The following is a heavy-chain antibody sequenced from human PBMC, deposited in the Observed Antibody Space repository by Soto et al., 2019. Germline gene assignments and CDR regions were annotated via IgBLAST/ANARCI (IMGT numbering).Heavy chain of an antibody. V-gene: IGHV3-48*03. CDR3: ARGLRSSGWSIYYYYGMDV. Sequence: GGSLRLSCAASGSTFSSYEMNWVRQAPGKGLEWVSYISSSGSTIYYADSVKGRFTISRDNAKNSLYLQMNSLRAEDTAVYYCARGLRSSGWSIYYYYGMDVWGQGTTVTVSS. J-gene: IGHJ6*02. CDR1: GSTFSSYE. D-gene: IGHD6-19*01. CDR2: ISSSGSTI.